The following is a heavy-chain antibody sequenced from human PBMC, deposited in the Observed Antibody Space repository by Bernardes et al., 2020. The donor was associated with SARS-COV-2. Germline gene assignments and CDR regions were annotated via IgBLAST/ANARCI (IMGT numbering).Heavy chain of an antibody. CDR1: GFTFSSYA. CDR2: ISGSGGST. J-gene: IGHJ4*02. Sequence: GGSLRLSCAASGFTFSSYAMSWVRQAPGKGLEWVSAISGSGGSTYYADSVKGRFTISRDNSKNTLYLQMNSLRAEDTAVYYCAASSPRRVRLLWFGELNCWGQGTLVTVSS. D-gene: IGHD3-10*01. V-gene: IGHV3-23*01. CDR3: AASSPRRVRLLWFGELNC.